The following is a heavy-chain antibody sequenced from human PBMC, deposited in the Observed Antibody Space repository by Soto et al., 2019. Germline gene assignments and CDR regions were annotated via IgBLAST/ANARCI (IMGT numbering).Heavy chain of an antibody. CDR3: VIAAHAGGNWFDP. CDR1: GYTFTSYA. J-gene: IGHJ5*02. CDR2: INAGNGNT. V-gene: IGHV1-3*01. D-gene: IGHD6-13*01. Sequence: ASVEVSCKASGYTFTSYAMHWVRQAPGQRLEWMGWINAGNGNTKYSQKFQGRVTITRDTSASTAYMELSSLRSEDTAVYYCVIAAHAGGNWFDPWGQGTLVTVS.